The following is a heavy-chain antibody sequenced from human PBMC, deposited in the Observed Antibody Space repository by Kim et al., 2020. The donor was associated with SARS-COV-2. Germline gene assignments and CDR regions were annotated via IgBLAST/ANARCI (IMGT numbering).Heavy chain of an antibody. V-gene: IGHV4-34*01. CDR3: GRGAYMVGGVGNYFDS. CDR1: GGSFIGYS. CDR2: ISHIGNT. Sequence: SETLSLTCTVYGGSFIGYSSSWIRQTPGKGLEWIGEISHIGNTHYNPSLKSRVTISRDTSKNHFSLNLTSVTAADTAVYYLGRGAYMVGGVGNYFDSWG. J-gene: IGHJ4*01. D-gene: IGHD3-10*01.